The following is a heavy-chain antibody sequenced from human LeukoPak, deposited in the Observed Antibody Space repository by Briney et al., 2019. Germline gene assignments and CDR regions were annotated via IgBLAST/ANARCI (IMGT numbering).Heavy chain of an antibody. V-gene: IGHV3-11*01. CDR1: GFTFSDYY. J-gene: IGHJ4*02. CDR3: ARERETGITIFGVVTPFDY. Sequence: GGSLRLSCAASGFTFSDYYMSWIRQAPGKGLEWVSYISSSGSTIYYADSVKGRFTISRDNAKNSLYLQMNSLRAEDTAVYYCARERETGITIFGVVTPFDYWGQGTLVTASS. CDR2: ISSSGSTI. D-gene: IGHD3-3*01.